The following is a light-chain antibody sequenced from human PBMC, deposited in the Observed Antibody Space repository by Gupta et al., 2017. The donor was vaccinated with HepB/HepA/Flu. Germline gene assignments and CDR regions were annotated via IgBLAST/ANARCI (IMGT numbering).Light chain of an antibody. CDR2: GNS. Sequence: QSVLTQPPSVSGAPGQRVTISCTGSSSNIGAGYDVHWYQQLPGTAPKLLVYGNSTGPSVVPDRFSGSKSGTSTSLAITWLQAEDEADYYCQSYDSSHVVFGGGTKRTVL. CDR1: SSNIGAGYD. CDR3: QSYDSSHVV. J-gene: IGLJ2*01. V-gene: IGLV1-40*01.